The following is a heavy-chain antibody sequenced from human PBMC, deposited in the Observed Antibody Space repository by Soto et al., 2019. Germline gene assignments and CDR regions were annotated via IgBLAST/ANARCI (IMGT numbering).Heavy chain of an antibody. Sequence: PGESLKISCKGSGYSFTSYWIGWVRQMPGKGLEWMGIIYPGDSDTRYSPSFQGQVTISADKSISTAYLQWSSLKASDTAMYYCASPAPGVVVTAPDAFDIWGQGTMVTVSS. J-gene: IGHJ3*02. CDR3: ASPAPGVVVTAPDAFDI. V-gene: IGHV5-51*01. CDR2: IYPGDSDT. D-gene: IGHD2-21*02. CDR1: GYSFTSYW.